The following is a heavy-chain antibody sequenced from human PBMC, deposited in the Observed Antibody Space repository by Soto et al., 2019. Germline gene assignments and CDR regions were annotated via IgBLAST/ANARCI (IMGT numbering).Heavy chain of an antibody. CDR2: ISSSGSTI. J-gene: IGHJ5*02. D-gene: IGHD4-17*01. CDR3: AIDPTTTVTIPRRFDP. Sequence: QVQLVEAGGGLVKPGGSLRLSFAAPGFTFSDYYMSWIRQAPGKGPEWVSYISSSGSTIYYADSVKGRFTISRDNANNSLCLQMNSLRAEDTAVYYCAIDPTTTVTIPRRFDPWGQGTLVTVSS. V-gene: IGHV3-11*01. CDR1: GFTFSDYY.